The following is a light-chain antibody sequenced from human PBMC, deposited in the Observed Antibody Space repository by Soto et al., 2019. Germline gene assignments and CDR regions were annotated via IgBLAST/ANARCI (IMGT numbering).Light chain of an antibody. CDR1: QAIRND. Sequence: DIQMTQSPSSLSASVGDRVAITCRASQAIRNDLSWYQQKPRKAPKRLIYAASILPSGVPSRFSGIGSGTEFTLTISSLQPDDFATYFCLHHNSYPWTFGQGTKVEIK. CDR2: AAS. V-gene: IGKV1-17*01. J-gene: IGKJ1*01. CDR3: LHHNSYPWT.